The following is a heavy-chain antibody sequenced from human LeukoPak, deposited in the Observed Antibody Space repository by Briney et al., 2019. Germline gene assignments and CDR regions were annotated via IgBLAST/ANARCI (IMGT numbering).Heavy chain of an antibody. CDR3: AKDRISMVRGVIAPGS. J-gene: IGHJ5*02. Sequence: GGSLRLSCAASGFTLSSYSMAWVRQAPGKGLEWVSFISGSGDSTYYADSVKGRFTISRDNSKNTLYLQMNCLRAEDTAVYYCAKDRISMVRGVIAPGSWGQGTLVTVSS. CDR1: GFTLSSYS. CDR2: ISGSGDST. D-gene: IGHD3-10*01. V-gene: IGHV3-23*01.